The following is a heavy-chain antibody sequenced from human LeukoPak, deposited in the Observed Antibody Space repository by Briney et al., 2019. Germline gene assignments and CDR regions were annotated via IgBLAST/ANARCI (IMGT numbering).Heavy chain of an antibody. Sequence: GGSLRLSCAASGFIFSSYGMSWVRQTPGKGLEWVSAIIGSGGTTYYADSVKGRFTISRDNSKSTLYLQMNSLRAEDTAVYYCARDRRGYYDSSGYYFDYWGQGTLVTVSS. D-gene: IGHD3-22*01. CDR2: IIGSGGTT. CDR3: ARDRRGYYDSSGYYFDY. CDR1: GFIFSSYG. J-gene: IGHJ4*02. V-gene: IGHV3-23*01.